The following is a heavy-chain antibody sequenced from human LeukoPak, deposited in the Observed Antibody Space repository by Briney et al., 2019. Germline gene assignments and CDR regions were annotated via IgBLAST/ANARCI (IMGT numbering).Heavy chain of an antibody. J-gene: IGHJ3*02. Sequence: SSVKVSSKASGGTFSSYAISWVRQAPGQGLEWMGGIIPIFGTANYAQKFQGRVTITEDESTSTAYMELSSLRSEDTAVYYCARDSYYYDSSGYSGALDMWGQGTMVTVSS. V-gene: IGHV1-69*01. CDR3: ARDSYYYDSSGYSGALDM. CDR1: GGTFSSYA. CDR2: IIPIFGTA. D-gene: IGHD3-22*01.